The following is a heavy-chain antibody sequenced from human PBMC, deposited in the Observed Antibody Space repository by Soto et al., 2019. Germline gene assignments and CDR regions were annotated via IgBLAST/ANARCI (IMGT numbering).Heavy chain of an antibody. CDR1: GFTFNNFW. J-gene: IGHJ4*02. Sequence: EVQLVESGGGLVQPGGSLRLSCAASGFTFNNFWMYWVRQTPEKGLVWVSGINSDGTTTIYADSVKGRFTISRDNAKNTLYLQMKSLKVEDTAIYYCVRDISWGQGTLVTVSS. CDR3: VRDIS. CDR2: INSDGTTT. V-gene: IGHV3-74*01. D-gene: IGHD3-3*02.